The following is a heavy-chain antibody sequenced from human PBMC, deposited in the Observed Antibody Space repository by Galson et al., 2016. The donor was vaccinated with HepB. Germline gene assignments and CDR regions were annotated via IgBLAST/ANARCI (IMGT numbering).Heavy chain of an antibody. J-gene: IGHJ3*01. CDR2: MNPNSGNT. CDR3: ARAVYGGAFDF. CDR1: GNTFTSYD. D-gene: IGHD2-8*01. Sequence: SVKVSCKASGNTFTSYDINWVRQASGQGLEWMGRMNPNSGNTAYAQNFQGRVSMTRDTSIHTAYMELNSLSSEDTAVYYCARAVYGGAFDFWGQGTMVTVSS. V-gene: IGHV1-8*01.